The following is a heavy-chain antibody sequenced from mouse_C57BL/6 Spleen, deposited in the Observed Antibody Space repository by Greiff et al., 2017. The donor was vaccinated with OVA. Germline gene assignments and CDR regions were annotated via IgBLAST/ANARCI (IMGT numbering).Heavy chain of an antibody. D-gene: IGHD2-5*01. V-gene: IGHV1-15*01. CDR1: GYTFTDYE. Sequence: QVHVKQSGAELVRPGASVTLSCKASGYTFTDYEMHWVKQTPVHGLEWIGALDPETGGTAYNQKFKGKAILTADKSSSTAYMDRRSLTSEYSAVYYCTRDSNYYDYWGQGTTLTVSS. CDR2: LDPETGGT. CDR3: TRDSNYYDY. J-gene: IGHJ2*01.